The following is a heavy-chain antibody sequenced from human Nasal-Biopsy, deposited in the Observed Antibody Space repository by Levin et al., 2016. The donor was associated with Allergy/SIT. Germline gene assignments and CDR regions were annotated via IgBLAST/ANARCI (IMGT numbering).Heavy chain of an antibody. V-gene: IGHV3-48*03. CDR3: ARKGDYGDYGNDY. D-gene: IGHD4-17*01. CDR2: ISTSGSTI. Sequence: GESLKISCVASGFTFSSYEMNWVRQAPGKGLEWASYISTSGSTIYYADSVKGRFTIFRDNAQNSVFLQMSDLRVDDTAVYYCARKGDYGDYGNDYWGQGTLVTVSS. CDR1: GFTFSSYE. J-gene: IGHJ4*02.